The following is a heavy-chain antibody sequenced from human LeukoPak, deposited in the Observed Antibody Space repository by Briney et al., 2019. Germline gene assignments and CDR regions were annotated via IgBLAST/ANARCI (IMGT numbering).Heavy chain of an antibody. Sequence: PSETLSLTCTVSGGSISSHYWSWIRQPPGKGLEWIGYIYYSGSTNYNPSLKSRVTISVDTSKNQFSLKLSSVTAADTAVYYCAREMTTVTEDAFDIWGQGTMVTVSS. CDR1: GGSISSHY. CDR3: AREMTTVTEDAFDI. J-gene: IGHJ3*02. D-gene: IGHD4-17*01. V-gene: IGHV4-59*11. CDR2: IYYSGST.